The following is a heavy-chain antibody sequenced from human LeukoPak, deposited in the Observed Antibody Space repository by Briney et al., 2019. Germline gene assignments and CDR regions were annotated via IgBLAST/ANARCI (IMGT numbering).Heavy chain of an antibody. Sequence: ESLKVSCKGAGNSFASYWIGWVRQMPGKGLEWMGIIYPGDSDTRYSPSFQGQVTISADKSISTAYLQWSSLKASDTAMYYCARSGYSRNHFEYRGQGTLVTVSS. CDR2: IYPGDSDT. D-gene: IGHD5-12*01. CDR3: ARSGYSRNHFEY. CDR1: GNSFASYW. J-gene: IGHJ4*02. V-gene: IGHV5-51*01.